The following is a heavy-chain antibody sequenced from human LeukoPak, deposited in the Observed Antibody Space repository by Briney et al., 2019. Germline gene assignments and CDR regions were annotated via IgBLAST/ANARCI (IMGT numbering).Heavy chain of an antibody. Sequence: GRSLRLSCAASGFTFSSYGMHWVRQAPGKGLEWVSYISSSGSAIYYADSVKGRFTISRDNAKKSLYLQMNSLRAEDTAVYYCARLGYRYGGYFDYWGQGTLVTVSS. V-gene: IGHV3-48*04. D-gene: IGHD5-18*01. CDR2: ISSSGSAI. CDR3: ARLGYRYGGYFDY. CDR1: GFTFSSYG. J-gene: IGHJ4*02.